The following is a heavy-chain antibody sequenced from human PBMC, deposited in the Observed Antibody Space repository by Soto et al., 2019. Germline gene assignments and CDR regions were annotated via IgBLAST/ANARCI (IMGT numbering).Heavy chain of an antibody. V-gene: IGHV3-23*01. CDR2: ISANGAGT. D-gene: IGHD2-21*01. CDR1: GFTLSSYA. CDR3: AKERCAPSTCFFDY. J-gene: IGHJ4*02. Sequence: EVQLLESGGGLVQPGGSLRLSCAASGFTLSSYAMGWVRQAPGKGLEWVSAISANGAGTYYADSVKGRFTISRDNSKNTLYLQMRALGAEDTAVYFCAKERCAPSTCFFDYWGQGTLFTVSS.